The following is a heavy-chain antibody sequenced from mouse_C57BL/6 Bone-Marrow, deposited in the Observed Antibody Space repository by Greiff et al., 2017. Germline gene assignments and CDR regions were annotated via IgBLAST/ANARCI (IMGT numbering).Heavy chain of an antibody. D-gene: IGHD2-4*01. CDR2: IDPSDSYT. V-gene: IGHV1-69*01. CDR1: GYTFTSYW. Sequence: QVQLQQPGAELVMPGASVKLSCKASGYTFTSYWMHWVKQRPGQGLEWIGEIDPSDSYTNYNQKFKGKATLTVDKSSSTAYMQLSSLTSEDSAVYYCAREYDYEGDDYFDYWGQGTTLTVSS. CDR3: AREYDYEGDDYFDY. J-gene: IGHJ2*01.